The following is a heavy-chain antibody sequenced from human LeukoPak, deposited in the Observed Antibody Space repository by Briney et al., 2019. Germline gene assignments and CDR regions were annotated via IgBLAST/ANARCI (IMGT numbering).Heavy chain of an antibody. V-gene: IGHV1-3*01. CDR3: ARVGSSHIRYFDY. CDR1: GYTFTSYA. Sequence: ASVKVSCKASGYTFTSYAMHWVRQAPGQRLEWMGWINAGNGNTKYSQKFQGRVTITRDTSASTAYMELSSLRSEDTAVYYCARVGSSHIRYFDYWGQGTLVTVSS. J-gene: IGHJ4*02. D-gene: IGHD6-13*01. CDR2: INAGNGNT.